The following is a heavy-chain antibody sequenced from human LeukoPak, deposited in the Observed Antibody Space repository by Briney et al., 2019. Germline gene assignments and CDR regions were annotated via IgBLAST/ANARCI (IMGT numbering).Heavy chain of an antibody. CDR1: GFTFSSHG. CDR3: ARDVSYNSLDY. D-gene: IGHD6-13*01. J-gene: IGHJ4*02. V-gene: IGHV3-33*01. Sequence: GGSLRLSCATSGFTFSSHGFYWVRQAPGKGLEWVAVIWYDGSKKYYADSVKGRSTISRDNSKNTLYLEMNSLRAEDTAVYYCARDVSYNSLDYWGQGTLVTVSS. CDR2: IWYDGSKK.